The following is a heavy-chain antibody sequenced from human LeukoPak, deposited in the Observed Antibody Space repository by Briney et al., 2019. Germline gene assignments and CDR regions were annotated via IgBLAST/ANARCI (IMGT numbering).Heavy chain of an antibody. V-gene: IGHV5-10-1*01. CDR2: IDPSDSYT. CDR1: GHRFTNHW. J-gene: IGHJ2*01. D-gene: IGHD4-17*01. CDR3: ARTYGDYVPFDL. Sequence: PGESLQISCEVSGHRFTNHWISWVRQMPGKGLEWMGRIDPSDSYTNYSPSFQGHVTISADKSISTAYLQWSSLKASDTAMYYCARTYGDYVPFDLWGRGTLVTVSS.